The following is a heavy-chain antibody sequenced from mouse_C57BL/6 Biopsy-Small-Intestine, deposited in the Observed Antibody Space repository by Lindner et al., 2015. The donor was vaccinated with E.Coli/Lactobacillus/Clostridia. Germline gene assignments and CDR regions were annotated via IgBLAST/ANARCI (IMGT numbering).Heavy chain of an antibody. D-gene: IGHD4-1*01. CDR2: INPGSGGT. CDR1: GYAFTNYL. Sequence: VQLQESGAELVRPGTSVKVSCKASGYAFTNYLIEWVKQRPGQGLEWIGVINPGSGGTNYNEKFKGKATLTADKSSSTAYMQLSSLTSEDSAVYFCARWELDYWGQGTTLTVSS. J-gene: IGHJ2*01. CDR3: ARWELDY. V-gene: IGHV1-54*01.